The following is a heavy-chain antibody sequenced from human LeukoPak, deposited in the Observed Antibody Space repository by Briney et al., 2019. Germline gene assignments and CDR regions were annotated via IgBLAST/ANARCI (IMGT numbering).Heavy chain of an antibody. CDR2: ISGNGGST. V-gene: IGHV3-23*01. CDR3: AKDLRVIVVAYYMDV. Sequence: GGSLRLSCAASGFTFNSYAMTWVRQAPGKGLEWVSSISGNGGSTYYTDSVKGRFTISRDNSKNALYLQMNSLRAEDTAAYYCAKDLRVIVVAYYMDVWGKGTTVTVSS. D-gene: IGHD2-2*01. J-gene: IGHJ6*03. CDR1: GFTFNSYA.